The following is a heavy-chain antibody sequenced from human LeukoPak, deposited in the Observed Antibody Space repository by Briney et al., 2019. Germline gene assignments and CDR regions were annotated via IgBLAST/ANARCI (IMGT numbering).Heavy chain of an antibody. Sequence: SLTLSCSASGFTFSSYAMQWLRQAPGKGRVGGAVMSHDGSVKIYADSVQGRFTISRDNSKNTLYLQFSSLRAEDTAVYHCARPREAGSSSGWYFDKWGQGTLVTVSS. CDR1: GFTFSSYA. CDR2: MSHDGSVK. D-gene: IGHD6-19*01. J-gene: IGHJ4*02. V-gene: IGHV3-30-3*01. CDR3: ARPREAGSSSGWYFDK.